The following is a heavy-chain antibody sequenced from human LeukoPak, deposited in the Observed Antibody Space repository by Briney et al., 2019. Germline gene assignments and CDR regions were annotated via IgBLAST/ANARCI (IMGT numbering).Heavy chain of an antibody. CDR3: ARGLVGSAYDFDY. J-gene: IGHJ4*02. CDR1: GYTFTDYY. CDR2: ISPSSGGT. Sequence: GASVKVSCKSSGYTFTDYYIHWVRQAPGPGLEWMGWISPSSGGTNYAQNFQGRVTLTRDTSIRTVYMELSSLRSDDTAVYFCARGLVGSAYDFDYWGQGTLVPVSS. D-gene: IGHD5-12*01. V-gene: IGHV1-2*02.